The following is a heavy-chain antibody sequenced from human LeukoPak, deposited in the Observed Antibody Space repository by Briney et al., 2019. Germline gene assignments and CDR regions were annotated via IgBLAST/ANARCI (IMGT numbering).Heavy chain of an antibody. CDR1: GFTFSSYG. CDR3: AKEDIVVVVAATIGAFDI. Sequence: GGSLRLSCAASGFTFSSYGMHWVRQAPGKGLEWVAFIRYDGSNKYHADSVKGRFTISRDNSKNTLYLQMNSLRAEDTAVYYCAKEDIVVVVAATIGAFDIWGQGTMVTVSS. CDR2: IRYDGSNK. V-gene: IGHV3-30*02. J-gene: IGHJ3*02. D-gene: IGHD2-15*01.